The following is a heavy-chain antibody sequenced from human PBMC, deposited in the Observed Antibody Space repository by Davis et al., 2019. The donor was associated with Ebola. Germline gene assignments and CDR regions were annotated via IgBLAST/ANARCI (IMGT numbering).Heavy chain of an antibody. CDR2: IYSGGST. V-gene: IGHV3-66*01. J-gene: IGHJ4*02. D-gene: IGHD6-19*01. CDR1: GFTVSSNY. CDR3: AKDNGYSSGWYLDY. Sequence: GESLKISCAASGFTVSSNYMSWVRQAPGKGLEWVSVIYSGGSTYYADSVKGRFTISRDNSKNTLYLQMNSLRAEDTAVYYCAKDNGYSSGWYLDYWGQGTLVTVSS.